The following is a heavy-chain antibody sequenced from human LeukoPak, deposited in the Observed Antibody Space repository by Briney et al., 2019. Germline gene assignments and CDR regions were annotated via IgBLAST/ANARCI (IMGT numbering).Heavy chain of an antibody. J-gene: IGHJ4*02. CDR1: GYTFTSYD. CDR3: AIPRADCSSTSCYALDY. V-gene: IGHV1-8*01. Sequence: ASVTVSCKASGYTFTSYDSNWVRQAPGQGLEGMGWMNPNSGNTGYAQKFQGRVTMTRNTSISTAYMELSSLRSEDTAVYYCAIPRADCSSTSCYALDYWGQGTLVTVSS. D-gene: IGHD2-2*01. CDR2: MNPNSGNT.